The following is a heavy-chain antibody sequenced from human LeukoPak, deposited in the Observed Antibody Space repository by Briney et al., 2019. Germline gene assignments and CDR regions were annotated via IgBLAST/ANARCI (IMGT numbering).Heavy chain of an antibody. D-gene: IGHD2-2*01. J-gene: IGHJ4*02. Sequence: GGSLRLSCAASGFTFSSYGMHWVRQAPGKGLVWASRIGTDGSSTSYADSVKGRFTISRDNAKNTLYLQMNSLRAEDTAVYYCARDRYFSSASCYGGDYWGQGTLVTVSS. CDR1: GFTFSSYG. V-gene: IGHV3-74*01. CDR2: IGTDGSST. CDR3: ARDRYFSSASCYGGDY.